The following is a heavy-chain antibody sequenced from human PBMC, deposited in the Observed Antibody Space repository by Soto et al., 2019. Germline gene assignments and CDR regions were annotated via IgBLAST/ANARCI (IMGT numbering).Heavy chain of an antibody. J-gene: IGHJ6*02. CDR2: IDPSDSYT. Sequence: ESLKISCKGSGYSFTSYWISWVRQMPGKGLEWMGRIDPSDSYTNYSPSFQGHVTISADKSISTAYLQWSSLKASDTAMYYCARTSSSGVTTYYYYYYGMDVWGQGTTVTVSS. D-gene: IGHD3-3*01. V-gene: IGHV5-10-1*01. CDR3: ARTSSSGVTTYYYYYYGMDV. CDR1: GYSFTSYW.